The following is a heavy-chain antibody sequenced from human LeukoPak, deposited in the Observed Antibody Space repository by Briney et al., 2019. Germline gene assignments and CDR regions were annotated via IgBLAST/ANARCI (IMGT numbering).Heavy chain of an antibody. CDR2: IYSGGST. J-gene: IGHJ4*02. V-gene: IGHV3-53*01. CDR1: GFTVSSNY. D-gene: IGHD3-22*01. Sequence: GGSLRLSCAASGFTVSSNYMSWVRQAPGKGLEWVSVIYSGGSTYYADSVKGRFTISRDNSKNTLYLQMNSLRAEDTAVYYCAKEPNYYDSSGTYWGQGTLVTVSS. CDR3: AKEPNYYDSSGTY.